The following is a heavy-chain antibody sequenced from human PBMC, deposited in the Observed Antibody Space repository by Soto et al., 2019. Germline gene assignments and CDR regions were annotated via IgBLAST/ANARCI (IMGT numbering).Heavy chain of an antibody. Sequence: SETLSLTCAVSGGSISSSNWWSWVRQPPGKGLEWIGEIYHSGSTNYNPSLKSRVTISVDKSKNQFSLKLSSVTAADTAVYYCARSGDAGWAYYDFWSGYTSYYYGMDVWGQGATVTVSS. CDR1: GGSISSSNW. J-gene: IGHJ6*02. CDR3: ARSGDAGWAYYDFWSGYTSYYYGMDV. D-gene: IGHD3-3*01. V-gene: IGHV4-4*02. CDR2: IYHSGST.